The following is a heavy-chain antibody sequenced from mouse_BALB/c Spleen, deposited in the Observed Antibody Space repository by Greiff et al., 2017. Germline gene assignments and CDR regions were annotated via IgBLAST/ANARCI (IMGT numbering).Heavy chain of an antibody. CDR2: ISSGGGST. D-gene: IGHD2-10*02. Sequence: DVKLVESGGGLVKPGGSLKLSCAASGFAFSSYDMSWVRQTPEKRLEWVAYISSGGGSTYYPDTVKGRFTISRDNAKNTLYLQMSSLKSEDTAMYYCARHRYGNYWYYAMDYWGQGTSVTVSS. J-gene: IGHJ4*01. CDR1: GFAFSSYD. CDR3: ARHRYGNYWYYAMDY. V-gene: IGHV5-12-1*01.